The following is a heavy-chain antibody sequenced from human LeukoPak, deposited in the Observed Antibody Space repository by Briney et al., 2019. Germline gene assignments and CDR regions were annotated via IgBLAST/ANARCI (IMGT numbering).Heavy chain of an antibody. CDR3: AKCHWGLMVYGGYFDY. Sequence: QPGGSLRLSCAASGFTFSSYAMSWVRQAPGKGLEWVSAISGSGGSTYYADSVKGRFTISRDNSKNTLYLQMNSLRAEDTAVYYCAKCHWGLMVYGGYFDYWGQGTLVTVSS. J-gene: IGHJ4*02. V-gene: IGHV3-23*01. CDR1: GFTFSSYA. CDR2: ISGSGGST. D-gene: IGHD2-8*01.